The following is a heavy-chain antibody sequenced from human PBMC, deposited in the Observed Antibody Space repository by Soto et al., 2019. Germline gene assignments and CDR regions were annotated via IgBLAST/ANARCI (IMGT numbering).Heavy chain of an antibody. D-gene: IGHD2-2*01. CDR1: GFTFSSYA. Sequence: EVQLLESGGGLVQPGGSLRLSCAASGFTFSSYAMSWVRQAPGKGLEWVSAISGSGGSTYYADSVKGRFTISRDNSKNTLDLQMNSPRAEDTAVYYCAKGGIVVVPGYYFDCWGQGTLVTVSS. CDR2: ISGSGGST. CDR3: AKGGIVVVPGYYFDC. V-gene: IGHV3-23*01. J-gene: IGHJ4*02.